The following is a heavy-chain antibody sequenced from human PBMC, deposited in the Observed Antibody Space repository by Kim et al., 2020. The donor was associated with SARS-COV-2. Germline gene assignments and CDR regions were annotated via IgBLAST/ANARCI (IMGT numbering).Heavy chain of an antibody. CDR3: AKDGEIVVVPAAPNFDY. D-gene: IGHD2-2*01. J-gene: IGHJ4*02. V-gene: IGHV3-30*02. Sequence: VKGRFTISRDNSKNTLYLQMNSLRAEDTAVYYCAKDGEIVVVPAAPNFDYWGQGTLVTVSS.